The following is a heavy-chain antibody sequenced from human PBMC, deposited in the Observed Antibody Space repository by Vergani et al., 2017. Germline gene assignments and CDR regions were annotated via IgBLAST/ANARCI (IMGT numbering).Heavy chain of an antibody. CDR1: GGTFSSYT. CDR2: IIPILGIA. V-gene: IGHV1-69*08. Sequence: QVQLVQSGAEVKKPGSSVKVSCKASGGTFSSYTISWVRQAPGQGLEWIGRIIPILGIANYARKFQGRVTITADKSTSTAYMDRSSLRSEDTAVYYCARESPGYDSGFDYWGQGSLVTVYS. J-gene: IGHJ4*02. D-gene: IGHD3-22*01. CDR3: ARESPGYDSGFDY.